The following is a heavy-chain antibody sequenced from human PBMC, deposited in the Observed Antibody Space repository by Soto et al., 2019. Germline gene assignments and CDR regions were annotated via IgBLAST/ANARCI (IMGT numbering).Heavy chain of an antibody. V-gene: IGHV3-30*18. Sequence: QVQLVESGGGVVQPGRSLRLSCAASGFTFSSYGMHWVRQAPGKGLEWVAVISYDGSNKYYADSVKGRFTISRDNSKNPLYLQMNSLRAEYTAVYYCAKDRGGYGYFDYWVQGTLVTVSS. J-gene: IGHJ4*02. CDR3: AKDRGGYGYFDY. D-gene: IGHD5-12*01. CDR1: GFTFSSYG. CDR2: ISYDGSNK.